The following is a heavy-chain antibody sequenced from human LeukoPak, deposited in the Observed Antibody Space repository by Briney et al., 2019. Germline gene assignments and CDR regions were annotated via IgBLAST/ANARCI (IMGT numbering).Heavy chain of an antibody. D-gene: IGHD6-19*01. Sequence: PSETLSLTCTVSGGSIISSDYYWGWVRQPPGKGLEWIGTISYSGSTNYNPSLKSRVTISIDTSKNQFSLKLTSVTAADTAMYYCARGGMAGIGVIWGQGTMVTVSS. J-gene: IGHJ3*02. CDR3: ARGGMAGIGVI. CDR1: GGSIISSDYY. CDR2: ISYSGST. V-gene: IGHV4-39*07.